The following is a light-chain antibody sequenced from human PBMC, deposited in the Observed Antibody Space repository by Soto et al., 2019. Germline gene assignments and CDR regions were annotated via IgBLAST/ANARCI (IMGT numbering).Light chain of an antibody. CDR3: QQSYTTPYT. CDR2: GAS. Sequence: DIQMTQSPSSLSASVGDRVTITCRASQIITTYLNWYQQVPGEAPNLLIYGASSLQTGVPSRFSGSGSGTDFTLTISSLQPDDFATYYCQQSYTTPYTFGQGTKVEV. CDR1: QIITTY. J-gene: IGKJ2*01. V-gene: IGKV1-39*01.